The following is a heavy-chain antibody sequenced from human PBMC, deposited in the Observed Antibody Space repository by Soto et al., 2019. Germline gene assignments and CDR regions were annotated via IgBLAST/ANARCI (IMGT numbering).Heavy chain of an antibody. Sequence: ESGGGVVQPGRSLRLSCAASGFTFSSYGMHWVRQAPGKGLEWVAVIWYDGSNKYYADSVKGRFTISRDNSKNTLYLQMNSLRAEDTAVYYCAREGPTFPYDFWSGGNWYFDLWGRGTLVTVSS. D-gene: IGHD3-3*01. CDR2: IWYDGSNK. CDR3: AREGPTFPYDFWSGGNWYFDL. V-gene: IGHV3-33*01. J-gene: IGHJ2*01. CDR1: GFTFSSYG.